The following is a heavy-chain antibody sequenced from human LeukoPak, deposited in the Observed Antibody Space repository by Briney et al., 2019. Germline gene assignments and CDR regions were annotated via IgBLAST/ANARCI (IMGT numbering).Heavy chain of an antibody. V-gene: IGHV4-39*01. D-gene: IGHD6-13*01. Sequence: GSLRLSCAASGFTFSGYWMSWVRQAPGKGLEWIGSLYYSGTTYYNPSLKSRITTSVDTSKNQFSLKLSSVTAADTAVYYCARSSSWYVAFDIWGQGTMVTVSS. CDR2: LYYSGTT. CDR1: GFTFSGYW. CDR3: ARSSSWYVAFDI. J-gene: IGHJ3*02.